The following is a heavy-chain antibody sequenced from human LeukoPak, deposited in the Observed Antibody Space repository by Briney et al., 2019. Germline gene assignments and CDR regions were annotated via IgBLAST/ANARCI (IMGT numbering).Heavy chain of an antibody. CDR1: GFTFSNYW. J-gene: IGHJ4*02. V-gene: IGHV3-74*01. CDR3: ARGSPSRGYTVLFDD. Sequence: GGSLRLSCVVSGFTFSNYWMHWVRQAPGKGLVWVSRINSDGSSTNYADSVKGRLTISIDNAKNTLYLQMNSLRAEDTAVYFCARGSPSRGYTVLFDDWGQGTLVTVSS. D-gene: IGHD5/OR15-5a*01. CDR2: INSDGSST.